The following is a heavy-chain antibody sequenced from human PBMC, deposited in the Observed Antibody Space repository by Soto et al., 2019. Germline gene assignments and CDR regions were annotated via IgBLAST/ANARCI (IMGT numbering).Heavy chain of an antibody. Sequence: GGSLRLSCPASGFNFNTFAMSWIRQAPGKGLEWVSHISSSGGSRDYADSVRGRFTVSRDNSNNVLFLQMNSLRADDTAKYYCGKDPDPKWLNPFDYWGQGTLVTVSS. CDR1: GFNFNTFA. V-gene: IGHV3-23*01. CDR3: GKDPDPKWLNPFDY. D-gene: IGHD6-19*01. CDR2: ISSSGGSR. J-gene: IGHJ4*02.